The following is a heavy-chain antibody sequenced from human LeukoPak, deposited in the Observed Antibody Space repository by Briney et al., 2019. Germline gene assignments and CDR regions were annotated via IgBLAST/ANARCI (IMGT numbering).Heavy chain of an antibody. D-gene: IGHD1-26*01. J-gene: IGHJ4*02. Sequence: SETLSLTCTVSGGSISSSSYYWGWIRQPPGKGLEWIGSIYYSGSIYYNPSLKSRVTISVDTSKNQFSLKLSSVTAADTAVYYCARHPLYSGSYRQRPYYFDYWGQGTLVTVSS. CDR1: GGSISSSSYY. V-gene: IGHV4-39*01. CDR2: IYYSGSI. CDR3: ARHPLYSGSYRQRPYYFDY.